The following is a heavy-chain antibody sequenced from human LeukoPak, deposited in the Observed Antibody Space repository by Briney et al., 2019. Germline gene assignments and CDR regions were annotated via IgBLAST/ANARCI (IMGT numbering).Heavy chain of an antibody. V-gene: IGHV4-4*02. J-gene: IGHJ4*02. CDR2: IFHSGTT. D-gene: IGHD3-16*01. Sequence: SETLSLTCGVSGGSINDSYWWSWVRQSPEKGLEWIGQIFHSGTTNYNPSLKGRITMSVDGSENQFSLRLTSVTAADTAVYFCARGRNFIWGVWGQGTLVTVSA. CDR3: ARGRNFIWGV. CDR1: GGSINDSYW.